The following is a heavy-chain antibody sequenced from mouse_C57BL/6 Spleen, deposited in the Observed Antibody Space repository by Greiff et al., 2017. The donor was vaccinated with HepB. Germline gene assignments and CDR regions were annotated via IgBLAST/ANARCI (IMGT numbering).Heavy chain of an antibody. J-gene: IGHJ3*01. CDR1: GYTFPSYW. D-gene: IGHD2-3*01. CDR3: ARGEDGYYDLTWCAY. CDR2: IDPSDSET. Sequence: QVQLQQPGAELVRPGSSVKLSCKASGYTFPSYWMHWVKQRPIQGLEWIGNIDPSDSETHYNQKFKDKATLTVDKSSSTAYMQLSSLTSEDSAVYYCARGEDGYYDLTWCAYWGQGTLVTVSA. V-gene: IGHV1-52*01.